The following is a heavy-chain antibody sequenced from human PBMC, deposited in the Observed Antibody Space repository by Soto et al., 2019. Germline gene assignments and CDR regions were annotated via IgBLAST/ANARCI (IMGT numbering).Heavy chain of an antibody. J-gene: IGHJ5*02. CDR2: MNPNSGNT. V-gene: IGHV1-8*01. D-gene: IGHD2-15*01. CDR1: GYTFTSYD. Sequence: QVQLVQSGAEVKKPGASVKVSCKASGYTFTSYDINWVRQATGQGLEWMGWMNPNSGNTGYAQKFQGRVTMTRITSISTSDVGLSSLGSEDTAVYYCARGHCSGGRCYSGVHCWFDHWCQGPVVTVS. CDR3: ARGHCSGGRCYSGVHCWFDH.